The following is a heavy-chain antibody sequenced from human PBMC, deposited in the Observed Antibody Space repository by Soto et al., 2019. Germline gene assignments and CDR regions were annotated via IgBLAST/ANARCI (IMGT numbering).Heavy chain of an antibody. D-gene: IGHD6-19*01. J-gene: IGHJ4*02. V-gene: IGHV4-39*01. CDR3: ARLDSGWYAFHY. CDR1: GGSISSSSQY. CDR2: IYYSGST. Sequence: PSETLSLTCTVSGGSISSSSQYWGWIRQPPGKGMEWIGNIYYSGSTFYKPSLKSRATISVDTSKNQFSLRLSSVTAADTAVYYCARLDSGWYAFHYWGQGTLVTVSS.